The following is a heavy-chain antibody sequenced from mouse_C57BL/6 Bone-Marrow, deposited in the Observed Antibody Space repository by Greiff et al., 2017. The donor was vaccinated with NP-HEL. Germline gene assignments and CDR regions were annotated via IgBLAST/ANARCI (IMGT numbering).Heavy chain of an antibody. J-gene: IGHJ3*01. Sequence: VQLQQSGPELVKPGASVKISCKASGYSFTGYYMNWVKQSPEKSLEWIGEINPSTGGTTYNQKFKAKATLTVDKSSSTAYMQLKSLTSEDSAVYYCASYYSKGFAYRGQGTLVTVSA. CDR3: ASYYSKGFAY. D-gene: IGHD2-5*01. CDR2: INPSTGGT. V-gene: IGHV1-42*01. CDR1: GYSFTGYY.